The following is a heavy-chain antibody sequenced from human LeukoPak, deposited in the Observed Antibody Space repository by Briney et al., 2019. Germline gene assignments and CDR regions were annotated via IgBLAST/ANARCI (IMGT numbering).Heavy chain of an antibody. Sequence: PSETLSLTCTVSGGSISSSSYYWGWIRQPPGKGLEWIGSIYYSGSTYYNPSLKSRVTISVDTSKNQFSLKLSSVTAADTAVYYCARDTGPTAWYFDLWGRGTLVTVSS. CDR1: GGSISSSSYY. CDR2: IYYSGST. CDR3: ARDTGPTAWYFDL. J-gene: IGHJ2*01. V-gene: IGHV4-39*07. D-gene: IGHD2-21*02.